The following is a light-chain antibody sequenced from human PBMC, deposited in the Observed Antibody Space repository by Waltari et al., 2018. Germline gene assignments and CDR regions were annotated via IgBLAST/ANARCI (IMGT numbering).Light chain of an antibody. CDR3: QQFGLSPPYT. Sequence: EIVLTQSPGTLSLSPGEGATLSCRASQNIGSYLAWYQQKFGQPPRLLIYGASSRATGIPDKFSGSGSGTDFTLTISRVEPEDYAVYYCQQFGLSPPYTFGQGTRLDIK. CDR1: QNIGSY. CDR2: GAS. J-gene: IGKJ2*01. V-gene: IGKV3-20*01.